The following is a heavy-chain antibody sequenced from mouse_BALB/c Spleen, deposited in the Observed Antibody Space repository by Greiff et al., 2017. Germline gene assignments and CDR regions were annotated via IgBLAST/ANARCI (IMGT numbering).Heavy chain of an antibody. D-gene: IGHD2-14*01. J-gene: IGHJ3*01. Sequence: VQLQQSGAELVRPGSSVKISCKASGYAFSSYWMNWVKQRPGQGLEWIGQIYPGDGDTNYNGKFKGKATLTADKSSSTAYMQLSSLTSEDSAVYFCARSTYYRYDGAWFAYWGQGTLVTVSA. V-gene: IGHV1-80*01. CDR1: GYAFSSYW. CDR2: IYPGDGDT. CDR3: ARSTYYRYDGAWFAY.